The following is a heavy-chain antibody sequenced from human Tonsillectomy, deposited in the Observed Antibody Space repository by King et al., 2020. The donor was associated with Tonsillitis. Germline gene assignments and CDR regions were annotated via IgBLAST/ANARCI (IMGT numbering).Heavy chain of an antibody. V-gene: IGHV4-61*02. Sequence: VQLQESGPGLVKPSQTLSLTYTGSGGSISSSSYYWSCIRQPAGKGLEWIGRIYTSGSTSYNPSLKSRVTMSVDTSKNQLALKLSSVTAADTAVYYCARGIVVISFYYMDVWGKGTTVTVSS. J-gene: IGHJ6*03. CDR3: ARGIVVISFYYMDV. CDR2: IYTSGST. D-gene: IGHD3-22*01. CDR1: GGSISSSSYY.